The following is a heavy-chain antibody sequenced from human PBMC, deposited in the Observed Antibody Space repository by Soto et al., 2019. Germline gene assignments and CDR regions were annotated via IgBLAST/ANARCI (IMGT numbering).Heavy chain of an antibody. J-gene: IGHJ4*02. CDR3: ARLVTDSSIYYYFDY. D-gene: IGHD3-22*01. CDR2: ISAYNGNT. Sequence: QVQLVQSGAEVKKPGASVKVSCKASGYTCTSYGISWVRQAPGQGLEWMGWISAYNGNTNYAQKLQGRVTMTTDTSTSTACIELRSLRSDDTGVYYCARLVTDSSIYYYFDYWCQGTLVTVSS. CDR1: GYTCTSYG. V-gene: IGHV1-18*01.